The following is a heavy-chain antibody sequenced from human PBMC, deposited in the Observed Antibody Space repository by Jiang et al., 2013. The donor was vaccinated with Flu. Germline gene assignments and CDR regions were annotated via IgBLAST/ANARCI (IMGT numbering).Heavy chain of an antibody. CDR1: GDSVSGDSAA. CDR2: TYYRSKWVN. Sequence: SQTLSLTCAISGDSVSGDSAAWNWIRQSPSRGLEWLGRTYYRSKWVNDYAVSVKSRITINPDTSKNQFSLRLNSVTPEDTAVYYCARHPHGSGDTFNVWGQGTMVTVSS. V-gene: IGHV6-1*01. D-gene: IGHD3-10*01. J-gene: IGHJ3*01. CDR3: ARHPHGSGDTFNV.